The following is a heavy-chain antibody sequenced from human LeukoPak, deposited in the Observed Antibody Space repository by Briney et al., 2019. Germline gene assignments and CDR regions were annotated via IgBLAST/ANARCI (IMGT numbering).Heavy chain of an antibody. J-gene: IGHJ4*02. Sequence: GGSLRLSCAASGFTFSSYSMNWVRQAPGKGLEWVSSISSSSSYIYYADSVKGRFTISRDNAKNSLYLQMNSLRAEDTAVYYWAKDHVSGWSQYSDYWGQGTLVTVSS. V-gene: IGHV3-21*04. CDR1: GFTFSSYS. CDR2: ISSSSSYI. CDR3: AKDHVSGWSQYSDY. D-gene: IGHD6-19*01.